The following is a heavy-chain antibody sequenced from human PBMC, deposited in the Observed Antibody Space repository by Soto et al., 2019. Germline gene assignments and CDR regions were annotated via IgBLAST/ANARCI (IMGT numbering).Heavy chain of an antibody. CDR3: ARLVGGPYYYYYYMDV. V-gene: IGHV4-59*08. CDR2: IYYSGST. J-gene: IGHJ6*03. Sequence: PSETLSLTCTVSGGSISSYYWSWIRQPPGKGLEWIGYIYYSGSTNYNPSLKSRVTISVDTSKNQFSLKLSSVTAADTAVYYCARLVGGPYYYYYYMDVWGKGTTVTVSS. CDR1: GGSISSYY. D-gene: IGHD2-2*01.